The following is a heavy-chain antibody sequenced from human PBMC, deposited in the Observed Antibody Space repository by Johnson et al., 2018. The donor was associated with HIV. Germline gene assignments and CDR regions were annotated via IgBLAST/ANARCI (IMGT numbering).Heavy chain of an antibody. CDR2: IRYDGSNK. CDR3: ARENWGQRMNAFDI. D-gene: IGHD7-27*01. CDR1: GFTFSSYA. Sequence: MQLVESGGGVVQPGRSLRLSCTASGFTFSSYAMHWVRQAPGKGLEWVAFIRYDGSNKYYADSVKGRFTISRDNSKNTLYLQMNSLRAEDTAVYYCARENWGQRMNAFDIWGQGTMVTVSS. V-gene: IGHV3-30*02. J-gene: IGHJ3*02.